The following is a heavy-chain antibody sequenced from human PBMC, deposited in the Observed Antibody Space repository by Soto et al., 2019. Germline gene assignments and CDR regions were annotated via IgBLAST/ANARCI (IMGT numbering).Heavy chain of an antibody. D-gene: IGHD1-26*01. J-gene: IGHJ6*02. CDR2: IYPGDSDT. CDR3: ARRLYSGSYYRYYYGMDV. CDR1: GYSFTSYW. Sequence: PGESLKISCKGSGYSFTSYWIGWVRQMPGKGLEWMGIIYPGDSDTRYSPSFQGQVTISADKSIRTAYLQWSSLKASDTAMYYCARRLYSGSYYRYYYGMDVWGQGTTVIVSS. V-gene: IGHV5-51*01.